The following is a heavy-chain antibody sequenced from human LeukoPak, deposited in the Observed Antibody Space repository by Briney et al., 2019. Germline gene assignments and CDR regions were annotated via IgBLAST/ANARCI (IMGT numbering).Heavy chain of an antibody. J-gene: IGHJ4*02. CDR1: GGSISSHY. D-gene: IGHD3-3*01. Sequence: PSETLSLTCTVSGGSISSHYWSWIRQPPGKGLEWIGYIYYSGSTNYNPSLKSRVTISVDTSKNQFSLKLSSVTAADTAVYYCARSHRDFWSGYYLDYWGQGTLVTVSS. CDR2: IYYSGST. CDR3: ARSHRDFWSGYYLDY. V-gene: IGHV4-59*11.